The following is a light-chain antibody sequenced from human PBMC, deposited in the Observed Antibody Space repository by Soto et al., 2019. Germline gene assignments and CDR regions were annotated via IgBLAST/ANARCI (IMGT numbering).Light chain of an antibody. V-gene: IGKV4-1*01. CDR3: QQYFSIPRT. CDR2: WAS. Sequence: DIVMTQSPDSLAVSLGERATINCKSSQSLLYSSNSKNYLAWYQRKSVQPPKLLIYWASTRASGVPDRFSGSGSGTEFTLTISSPQADDWAVYYSQQYFSIPRTFGQGTKVEIK. CDR1: QSLLYSSNSKNY. J-gene: IGKJ1*01.